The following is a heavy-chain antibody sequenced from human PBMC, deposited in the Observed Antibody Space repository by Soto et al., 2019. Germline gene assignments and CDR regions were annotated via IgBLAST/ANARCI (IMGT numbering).Heavy chain of an antibody. V-gene: IGHV6-1*01. CDR2: TYYRSKWYN. CDR3: AREARDIVAMVYYGMDV. J-gene: IGHJ6*02. D-gene: IGHD5-12*01. CDR1: GDSVSSNSAA. Sequence: PSQTLSLTCAISGDSVSSNSAAWNWIRQSPSRGLEWLGRTYYRSKWYNDYAVSVKSRITINPDTSKNQFSLQLNSVTPEDTAVYYCAREARDIVAMVYYGMDVWGQGTTVTVSS.